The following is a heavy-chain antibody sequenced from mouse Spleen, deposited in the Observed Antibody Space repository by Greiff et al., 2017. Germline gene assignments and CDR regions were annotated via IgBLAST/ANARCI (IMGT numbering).Heavy chain of an antibody. J-gene: IGHJ2*01. D-gene: IGHD4-1*01. CDR1: GYTFTDYE. V-gene: IGHV1-15*01. Sequence: VQLQQSGAELVRPGASVTLSCKASGYTFTDYEMHWVKQTPVHGLEWIGAIDPETGGTAYNQKFKGKAILTADKSSSTAYMELRSLTSEDSAVYYCTRRKLGFDYWGQGTTLTVSS. CDR2: IDPETGGT. CDR3: TRRKLGFDY.